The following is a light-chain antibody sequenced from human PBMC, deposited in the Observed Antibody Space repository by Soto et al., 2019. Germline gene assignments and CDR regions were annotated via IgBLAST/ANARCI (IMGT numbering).Light chain of an antibody. J-gene: IGKJ5*01. V-gene: IGKV3D-20*02. Sequence: ETVLTQSPGTLSLSPGERATLSCRASQSVSSSYLAWYQQKPGQAPRLLIYDASNRATGIPARFSGSGSGTDFTLTISSLEPEDFAVYYCQQRSNWPITFGQGTRLENK. CDR2: DAS. CDR3: QQRSNWPIT. CDR1: QSVSSSY.